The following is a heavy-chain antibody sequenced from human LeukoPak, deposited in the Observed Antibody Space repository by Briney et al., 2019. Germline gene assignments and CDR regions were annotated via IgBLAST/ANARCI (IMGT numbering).Heavy chain of an antibody. D-gene: IGHD3-10*01. CDR2: IYYSGST. V-gene: IGHV4-39*07. J-gene: IGHJ4*02. CDR3: ARVRGRVFDY. Sequence: PSETLSLTCTVSGGSISSSSYYWGWIRQPPGNGREWIGSIYYSGSTYYNPSLKRRVTISVDTSKNQFSLKLSSVTAADTAVYYCARVRGRVFDYWGQGTLVAVSS. CDR1: GGSISSSSYY.